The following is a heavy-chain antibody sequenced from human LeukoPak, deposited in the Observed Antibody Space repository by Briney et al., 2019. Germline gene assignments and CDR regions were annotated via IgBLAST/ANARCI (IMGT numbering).Heavy chain of an antibody. CDR1: GFTFSSYS. CDR2: ISSSSGYI. V-gene: IGHV3-21*01. D-gene: IGHD4-17*01. Sequence: GGSLRLSCAASGFTFSSYSMNWVRQAPGKGLEWVSSISSSSGYINYADSVKGRFTISRDNAKNLLYLQMNSLRAEDTAVYYCARATDGDYVPYWGQGTLVTVSS. J-gene: IGHJ4*02. CDR3: ARATDGDYVPY.